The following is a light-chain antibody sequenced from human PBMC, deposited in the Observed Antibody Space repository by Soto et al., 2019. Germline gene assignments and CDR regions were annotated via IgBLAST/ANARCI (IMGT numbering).Light chain of an antibody. J-gene: IGKJ5*01. CDR3: QQYGTPRSVT. CDR1: QSVDSNY. CDR2: GAT. Sequence: EIVLTHSPGTLSLSPVEEATLSFSASQSVDSNYLAWYQQKAGQTPRLIIYGATGRADGIPHRFSGSGFGTDFTLTISKVEPEDFAVYYCQQYGTPRSVTFGQGTRLEIK. V-gene: IGKV3-20*01.